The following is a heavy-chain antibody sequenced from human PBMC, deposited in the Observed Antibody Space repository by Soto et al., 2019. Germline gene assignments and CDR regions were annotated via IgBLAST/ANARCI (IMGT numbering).Heavy chain of an antibody. CDR3: ARQPST. Sequence: SETLSLTSAVSGGSLSSGGYSWRWIRQPPGKGLEWIGYIYHSGSTYYNPSLKSRVTISVDRSKNQFSLKLNSVTAADTAVYSCARQPSTWGQGTLVTVS. D-gene: IGHD2-2*01. V-gene: IGHV4-30-2*01. CDR2: IYHSGST. J-gene: IGHJ5*02. CDR1: GGSLSSGGYS.